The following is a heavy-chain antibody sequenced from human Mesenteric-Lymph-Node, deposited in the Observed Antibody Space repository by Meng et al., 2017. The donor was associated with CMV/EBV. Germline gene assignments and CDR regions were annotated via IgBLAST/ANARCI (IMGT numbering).Heavy chain of an antibody. Sequence: ESLKISCAVSGFTVRTNYMSWVRQPPGKGLEWIGSTSYSGGTYYNPSLKSRVTMSVDTSKKQFSLKLSSVTAADTAVYYCARHLFTDAFDIWGQGTMVTVSS. CDR1: GFTVRTNY. V-gene: IGHV4-59*04. CDR2: TSYSGGT. D-gene: IGHD2-21*01. CDR3: ARHLFTDAFDI. J-gene: IGHJ3*02.